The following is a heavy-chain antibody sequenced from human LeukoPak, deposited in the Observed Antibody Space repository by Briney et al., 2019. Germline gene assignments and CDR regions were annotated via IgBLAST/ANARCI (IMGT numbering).Heavy chain of an antibody. CDR2: IWYDGSNK. D-gene: IGHD3-10*01. V-gene: IGHV3-33*01. Sequence: GGSLRLSCAASGFTFSSYGMHWVRQAPGKGLEWVAVIWYDGSNKYYADSVKGRFTISRDNSKNTLYLQMTSLRAEDTAVYYCARAALRGLLWFGESEPYYFDYWGQGTLVTVSS. J-gene: IGHJ4*02. CDR1: GFTFSSYG. CDR3: ARAALRGLLWFGESEPYYFDY.